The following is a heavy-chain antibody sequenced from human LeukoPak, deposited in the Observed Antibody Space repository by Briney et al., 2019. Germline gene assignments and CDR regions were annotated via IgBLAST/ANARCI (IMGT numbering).Heavy chain of an antibody. D-gene: IGHD3-10*01. V-gene: IGHV3-48*04. Sequence: GGSLRLSCAASGFTFSDSNMNWVRQAPGKGLEWVSYISRSSSTIYYADSVRGRFTISRDNAKNSLYLQMNSLRAEDMAVYYCATSSYYGSGSDNWGQGTLVTVSS. CDR1: GFTFSDSN. J-gene: IGHJ4*02. CDR2: ISRSSSTI. CDR3: ATSSYYGSGSDN.